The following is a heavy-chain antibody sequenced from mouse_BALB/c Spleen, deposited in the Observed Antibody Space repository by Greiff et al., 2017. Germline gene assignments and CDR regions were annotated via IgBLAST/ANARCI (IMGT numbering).Heavy chain of an antibody. Sequence: VQLQQSGAELVRPGTSVKVSCKASGYAFTNYLIEWVKQRPGQGLEWIGVINPGSGGTNYNEKFKGKATLTADKSSSTAYMQLSSLTSDDSAVYFCARRLRAMDYWGQGTSVTVSS. D-gene: IGHD1-2*01. V-gene: IGHV1-54*01. CDR2: INPGSGGT. CDR1: GYAFTNYL. CDR3: ARRLRAMDY. J-gene: IGHJ4*01.